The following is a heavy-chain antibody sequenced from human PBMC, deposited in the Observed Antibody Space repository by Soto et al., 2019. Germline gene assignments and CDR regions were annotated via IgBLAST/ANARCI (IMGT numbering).Heavy chain of an antibody. J-gene: IGHJ4*02. V-gene: IGHV1-69*01. CDR3: AFLPSLYSSSSLHFDY. Sequence: QVQLVQSGAEVKKPGSSVKVSCKASGGTFSSYAISWVRQAPGQGLEWMGGIIPIFGTANYAQKFQGRVTITADESTSTAYMELSSLRSEDTAVYYCAFLPSLYSSSSLHFDYWGQGTLVTVSS. CDR2: IIPIFGTA. D-gene: IGHD6-6*01. CDR1: GGTFSSYA.